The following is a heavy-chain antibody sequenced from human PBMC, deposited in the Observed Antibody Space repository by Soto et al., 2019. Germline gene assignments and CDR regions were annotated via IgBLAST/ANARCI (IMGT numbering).Heavy chain of an antibody. V-gene: IGHV1-18*01. CDR1: GFTFTSYG. J-gene: IGHJ4*02. CDR3: ARGGSSWQPHEDY. Sequence: QVQLVQSGAEVKKPGASMKVSCKASGFTFTSYGISWVRQAPGQGLEWMGWVSAYNGNTHYAQKLQGRVTITTDTSTTAAYMELRSRRSDDTAVYYCARGGSSWQPHEDYWGQGTLVKVSS. D-gene: IGHD6-13*01. CDR2: VSAYNGNT.